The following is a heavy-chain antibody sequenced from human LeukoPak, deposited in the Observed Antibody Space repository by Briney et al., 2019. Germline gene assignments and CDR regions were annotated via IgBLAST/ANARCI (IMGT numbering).Heavy chain of an antibody. V-gene: IGHV1-58*01. Sequence: GASVKVSCKASGFTFTSSAVQWVRQARGQRLEWIGWIVVGSGNTDYAQKFQERVTITRDMSTSTAYMELSSLRSEDTAVYYCAADGWFGELLKNRYYYYGMDVWGQGTTVTVSS. CDR3: AADGWFGELLKNRYYYYGMDV. D-gene: IGHD3-10*01. J-gene: IGHJ6*02. CDR2: IVVGSGNT. CDR1: GFTFTSSA.